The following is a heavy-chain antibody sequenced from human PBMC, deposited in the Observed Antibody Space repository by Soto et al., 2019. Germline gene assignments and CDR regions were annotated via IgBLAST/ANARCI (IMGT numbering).Heavy chain of an antibody. CDR3: VRGGYMHACDI. CDR1: GFTFSSYW. J-gene: IGHJ3*02. V-gene: IGHV3-74*01. CDR2: MNNYGSYI. Sequence: EVQLVESGGGLVQPGGSLRLSCAASGFTFSSYWMYWVRQAPGKGLEWVSHMNNYGSYIIYAESVKGRFTFSRDNAKNTLYLQMNSLRAEDTAVYYCVRGGYMHACDIWGQGTMVTVSS. D-gene: IGHD6-13*01.